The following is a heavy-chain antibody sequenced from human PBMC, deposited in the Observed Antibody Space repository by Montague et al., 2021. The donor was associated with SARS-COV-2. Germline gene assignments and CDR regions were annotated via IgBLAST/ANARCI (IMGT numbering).Heavy chain of an antibody. Sequence: SETLSLTCTVSGGSISSYYWSWIRQPPGKGLEWIGYIHYSGSTNXNPSLKSRVTISVDTSKNQFSLKLSSVTAAGTAVYYCARGSGWMGNAFDIWGQGTMVTVSS. D-gene: IGHD6-19*01. CDR1: GGSISSYY. V-gene: IGHV4-59*01. J-gene: IGHJ3*02. CDR3: ARGSGWMGNAFDI. CDR2: IHYSGST.